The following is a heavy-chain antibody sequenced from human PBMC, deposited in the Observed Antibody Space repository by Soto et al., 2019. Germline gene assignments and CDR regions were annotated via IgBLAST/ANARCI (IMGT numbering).Heavy chain of an antibody. Sequence: SVKVSCKASGYTFTSYGISWVRQAPGQGLAWMGGIIPIFGTANYAQKFQGRVTITADESTSTAYMELSSLRSEDTAVYYCARTRVGATTTGWFDPWGQGTLVTVSS. D-gene: IGHD1-26*01. CDR2: IIPIFGTA. V-gene: IGHV1-69*13. J-gene: IGHJ5*02. CDR1: GYTFTSYG. CDR3: ARTRVGATTTGWFDP.